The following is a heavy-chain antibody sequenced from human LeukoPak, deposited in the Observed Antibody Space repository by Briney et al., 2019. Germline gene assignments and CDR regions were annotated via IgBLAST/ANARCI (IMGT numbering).Heavy chain of an antibody. D-gene: IGHD6-19*01. Sequence: PSETLSLTCTVSGGSISSYYWSWIRQPPGKGLEWIGYIYYSGSTNYNPSLKSRVTISVDTSKNQSSLKLSSVTAADTAVYYCARLNSSGWYIWFDPWGQGTLVTVSS. CDR2: IYYSGST. CDR3: ARLNSSGWYIWFDP. J-gene: IGHJ5*02. V-gene: IGHV4-59*01. CDR1: GGSISSYY.